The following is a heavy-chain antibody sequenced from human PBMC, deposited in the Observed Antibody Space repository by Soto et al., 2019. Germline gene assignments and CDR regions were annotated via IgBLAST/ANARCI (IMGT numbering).Heavy chain of an antibody. CDR2: IYHSGST. CDR1: GGSISSGGYS. D-gene: IGHD2-2*01. Sequence: HLQLQESGSGRVKPSQTLSLTCAVSGGSISSGGYSWSWIRQPPGKGLEWIGYIYHSGSTYYNPSLKSRVTISVDRSKNQFSLKLSSVTADDTAVYYCARVPDRWGQGTLVTVSS. CDR3: ARVPDR. V-gene: IGHV4-30-2*01. J-gene: IGHJ5*02.